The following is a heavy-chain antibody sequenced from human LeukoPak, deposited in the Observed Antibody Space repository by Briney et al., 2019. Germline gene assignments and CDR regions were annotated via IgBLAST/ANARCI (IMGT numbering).Heavy chain of an antibody. Sequence: ASVKVSCKASGGTFSSYAISWVRQAPGQGLEWMGGIIPIFGTANYAQKFQGRVTITADESTSTAYMELSSLSSEDTAVYYCAILIAAADLDAFDIWGQGTMFTVSS. J-gene: IGHJ3*02. CDR1: GGTFSSYA. V-gene: IGHV1-69*13. CDR2: IIPIFGTA. D-gene: IGHD6-13*01. CDR3: AILIAAADLDAFDI.